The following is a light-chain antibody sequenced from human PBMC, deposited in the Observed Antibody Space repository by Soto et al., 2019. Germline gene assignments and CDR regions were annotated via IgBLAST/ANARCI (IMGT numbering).Light chain of an antibody. CDR1: SSDVGRSDY. J-gene: IGLJ2*01. Sequence: QSALTQPASVSGSPGQSITIACTGTSSDVGRSDYVSWYQHRPGEAPQLIIYDVSSRPSGVSDRFSGSKSGNTASLTISGLKAEDESDYYCSSFPRTANVVFGGGTKVTVL. CDR3: SSFPRTANVV. V-gene: IGLV2-14*03. CDR2: DVS.